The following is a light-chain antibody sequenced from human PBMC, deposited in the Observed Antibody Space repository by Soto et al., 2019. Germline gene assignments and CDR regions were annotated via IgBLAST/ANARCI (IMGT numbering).Light chain of an antibody. J-gene: IGKJ3*01. CDR1: QSVSSSY. CDR2: DAS. CDR3: QQRSSST. V-gene: IGKV3-11*01. Sequence: EIVFTQSPGTLSLSPGERATLSCRASQSVSSSYLAWYQQKPGQAPRLLIYDASNRATGIPARFSGSGSGTDFSLTISRLEPEDFAVYYCQQRSSSTVGPGTKVAIK.